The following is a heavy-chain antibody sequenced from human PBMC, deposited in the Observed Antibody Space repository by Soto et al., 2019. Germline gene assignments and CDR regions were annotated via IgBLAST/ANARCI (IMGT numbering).Heavy chain of an antibody. Sequence: EVQLLESGGGLVQPRGSLKLSCAASGFSFDSHSMSWVRQAPGKGLEWVAGISGSGYSKYHADSVRGRFTISRDNSWNTLNLQMNSLRAEDTALYYCAKSRGDRRSPYSFDAWGQGTVVSVSS. V-gene: IGHV3-23*01. D-gene: IGHD1-26*01. CDR2: ISGSGYSK. CDR1: GFSFDSHS. CDR3: AKSRGDRRSPYSFDA. J-gene: IGHJ4*02.